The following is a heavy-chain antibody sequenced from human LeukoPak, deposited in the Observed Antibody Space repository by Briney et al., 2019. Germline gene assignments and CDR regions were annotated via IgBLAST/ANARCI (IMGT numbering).Heavy chain of an antibody. CDR3: AKRVANSQWYFDL. J-gene: IGHJ2*01. CDR1: GFTFSSYA. V-gene: IGHV3-23*01. D-gene: IGHD2-21*01. CDR2: ISDSGGNT. Sequence: GGSLRLSCVASGFTFSSYAMSWVRQAPGKGLEWVSTISDSGGNTYYADSVKGRFTISRDNSKNTLYLQMNSLRAEDTAVYYCAKRVANSQWYFDLWGRGTLVTFSS.